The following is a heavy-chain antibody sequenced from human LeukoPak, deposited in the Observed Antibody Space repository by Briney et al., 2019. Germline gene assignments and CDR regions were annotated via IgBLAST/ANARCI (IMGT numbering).Heavy chain of an antibody. CDR1: GYTFTSYG. D-gene: IGHD2-2*01. V-gene: IGHV1-18*01. Sequence: ASGKASCKASGYTFTSYGISWVRQAPGQGLGWMGGISAYNGKTNYAQKLQGRVTMTTDTSTSTAYMELRSLRSDDTAVYYCARDPRLFPDSSTNGFDYWGQGTLVTVS. J-gene: IGHJ4*02. CDR3: ARDPRLFPDSSTNGFDY. CDR2: ISAYNGKT.